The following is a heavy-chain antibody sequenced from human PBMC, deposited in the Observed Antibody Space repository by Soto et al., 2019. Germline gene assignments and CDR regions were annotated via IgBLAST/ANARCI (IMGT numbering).Heavy chain of an antibody. V-gene: IGHV1-3*01. CDR2: IQGGNGNT. D-gene: IGHD5-12*01. Sequence: ASVKVSCKASGNTFRNYAIHWVRQAPGQSLEWMGWIQGGNGNTKYSQRLQGRLTFTRDTSTSTAYMELKSLRSDDTAVYYCARDSYIGYDWGAEAFDIWGQGTMVNVS. CDR3: ARDSYIGYDWGAEAFDI. CDR1: GNTFRNYA. J-gene: IGHJ3*02.